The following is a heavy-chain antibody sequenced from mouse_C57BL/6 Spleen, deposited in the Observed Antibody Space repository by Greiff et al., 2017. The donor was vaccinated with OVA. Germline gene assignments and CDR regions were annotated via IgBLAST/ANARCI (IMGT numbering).Heavy chain of an antibody. V-gene: IGHV1-82*01. CDR2: IYPGDGDT. D-gene: IGHD1-1*01. Sequence: QVQLKQSGPELVKPGASVKISCKASGYAFSSSWMNWVKQRPGKGLEWIGRIYPGDGDTNYNGKFKGKATLTADKSSSTAYMQLSSLTSEDSAVYFCAITTVYYFDYWGQGTTLTVSS. CDR1: GYAFSSSW. J-gene: IGHJ2*01. CDR3: AITTVYYFDY.